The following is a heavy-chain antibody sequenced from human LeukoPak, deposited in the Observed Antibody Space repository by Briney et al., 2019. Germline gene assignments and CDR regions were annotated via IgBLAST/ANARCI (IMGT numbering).Heavy chain of an antibody. V-gene: IGHV4-38-2*01. D-gene: IGHD2-2*01. CDR3: ARLGIYCSSTSCLNWFGP. Sequence: PSETLSLTCAVSGYSISSGYYWGWIRQPPGKGLEWIGSIYHSGSTYYNPSLKSRVTISVDTSKNQFSLKLSSVTAADTAVYYCARLGIYCSSTSCLNWFGPWGQGTLVTVSS. CDR2: IYHSGST. CDR1: GYSISSGYY. J-gene: IGHJ5*02.